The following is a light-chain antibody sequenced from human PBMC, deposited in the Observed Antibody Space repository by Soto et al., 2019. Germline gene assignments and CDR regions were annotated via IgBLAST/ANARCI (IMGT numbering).Light chain of an antibody. Sequence: DIQMTQSPSSLSASVGDRLTVTCRASQSISSYLNWYQQKPGKAPKLLIYAASSLQSGVPSRFSGSGSGTDFTLPISSLQPEDFATYYCQQSYSTPKTFGQGTKAEIK. V-gene: IGKV1-39*01. CDR3: QQSYSTPKT. CDR1: QSISSY. CDR2: AAS. J-gene: IGKJ1*01.